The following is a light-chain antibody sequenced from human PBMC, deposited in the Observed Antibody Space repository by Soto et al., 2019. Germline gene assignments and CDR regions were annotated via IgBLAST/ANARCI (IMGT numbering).Light chain of an antibody. CDR1: SSDVGGYNY. CDR2: DVS. J-gene: IGLJ1*01. CDR3: SSYTSSSTPYV. Sequence: QSVLTQPASVSGSPGQSITISCTGTSSDVGGYNYVSWYQHHPGKAPKLMIYDVSNRPSGVSYRFSGSKSGNTASLTISGLQAEDEADYYCSSYTSSSTPYVFGTGTKVTVL. V-gene: IGLV2-14*03.